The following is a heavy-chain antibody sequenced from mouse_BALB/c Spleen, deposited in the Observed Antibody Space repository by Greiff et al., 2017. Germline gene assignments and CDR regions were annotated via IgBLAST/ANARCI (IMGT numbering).Heavy chain of an antibody. CDR1: GYTFTDYE. D-gene: IGHD4-1*01. Sequence: VQRVESGAELVRPGASVTLSCKASGYTFTDYEMHWVKQTPVHGLEWIGAIDPETGGTAYNQKFKGKATLTADKSSSTAYMELRSLTSEDSAVYYCTRGGTGTDFDYWGQGTTLTVSS. V-gene: IGHV1-15*01. CDR3: TRGGTGTDFDY. CDR2: IDPETGGT. J-gene: IGHJ2*01.